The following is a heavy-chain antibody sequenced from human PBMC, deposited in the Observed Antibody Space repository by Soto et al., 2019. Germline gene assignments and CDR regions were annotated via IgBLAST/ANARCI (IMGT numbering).Heavy chain of an antibody. CDR2: IRSSGATK. CDR3: ARSPGGYYID. J-gene: IGHJ3*01. D-gene: IGHD3-9*01. CDR1: GFTVSSNY. V-gene: IGHV3-48*01. Sequence: GGSLRLSCAASGFTVSSNYMNWVRQAPGKGLEWVSYIRSSGATKYYADAVKGRFTISRDNAKNTVYLQMNSLRAEDTAVYYCARSPGGYYIDWGQGTMVTVSS.